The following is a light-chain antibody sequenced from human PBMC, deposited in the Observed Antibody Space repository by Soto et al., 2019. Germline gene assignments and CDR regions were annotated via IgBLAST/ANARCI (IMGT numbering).Light chain of an antibody. CDR3: QQYNNWPPIT. CDR2: GAS. J-gene: IGKJ5*01. V-gene: IGKV3D-15*01. Sequence: PGDRLTSSCRARQYINTSSSLAWYQQKPGQAPRLLIYGASTRATGIPARFSGSGSGTEFTLTISSLQSEDFAVYYCQQYNNWPPITFGQGTRLEN. CDR1: QYINTSSS.